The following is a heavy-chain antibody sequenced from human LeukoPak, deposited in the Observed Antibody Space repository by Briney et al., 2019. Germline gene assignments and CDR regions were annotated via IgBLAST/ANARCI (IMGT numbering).Heavy chain of an antibody. V-gene: IGHV4-4*07. Sequence: SETLPLTCTVSGGPIISYYGSWIRQSAGKGLEWIGRIYGSGITDYSPSLKSRITMSLDMSKKQFSLKLSSVTAADTAVYYCARLKYYDSTGYSPSYYMDVWGKGTSVTV. CDR1: GGPIISYY. CDR2: IYGSGIT. J-gene: IGHJ6*03. D-gene: IGHD3-22*01. CDR3: ARLKYYDSTGYSPSYYMDV.